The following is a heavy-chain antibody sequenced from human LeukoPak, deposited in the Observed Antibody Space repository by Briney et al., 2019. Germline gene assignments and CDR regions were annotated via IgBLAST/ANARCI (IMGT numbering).Heavy chain of an antibody. CDR1: GYTFTSYG. CDR3: ARRRRGSGYSSFDY. CDR2: ISAYNGNT. J-gene: IGHJ4*02. V-gene: IGHV1-18*01. D-gene: IGHD3-3*01. Sequence: ASVKVSCKASGYTFTSYGISWVRQAPGQGLEWMGWISAYNGNTNYAQKLQGRVTMTTDTSTSTAYMELRSLRSEDTAVYYCARRRRGSGYSSFDYWGQGTLVTVSS.